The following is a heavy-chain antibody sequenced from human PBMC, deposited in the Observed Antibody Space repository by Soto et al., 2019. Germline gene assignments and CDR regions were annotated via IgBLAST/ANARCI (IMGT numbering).Heavy chain of an antibody. CDR3: AKAHSAIRSGAFDI. CDR2: ISGSGGST. D-gene: IGHD2-2*01. J-gene: IGHJ3*02. V-gene: IGHV3-23*01. CDR1: GFTFSSYA. Sequence: GGSLRLSCAASGFTFSSYAMSWVRQAPGMGLDWVSAISGSGGSTYYADSVKGRFTISRDNSKNTLYLQMNSLRAEDTAVYYCAKAHSAIRSGAFDIWGQGTMVTVSS.